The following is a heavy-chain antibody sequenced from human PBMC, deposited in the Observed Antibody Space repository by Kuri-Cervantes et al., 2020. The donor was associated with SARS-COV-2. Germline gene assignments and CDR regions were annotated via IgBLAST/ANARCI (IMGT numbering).Heavy chain of an antibody. D-gene: IGHD6-6*01. V-gene: IGHV3-74*01. CDR1: GFTFSSYW. J-gene: IGHJ4*02. CDR2: INSDGSST. Sequence: LSLTCAASGFTFSSYWMHWVRQAPGKGLVWVSRINSDGSSTSYADSVKGRFTISRDNAKNTLYLQMNSLRAEDTAVYYCARDREFIAARIFDYWGQGTLVTVSS. CDR3: ARDREFIAARIFDY.